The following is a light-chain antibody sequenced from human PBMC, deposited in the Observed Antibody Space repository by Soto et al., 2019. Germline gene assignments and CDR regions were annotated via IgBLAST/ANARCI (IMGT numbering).Light chain of an antibody. V-gene: IGKV1-5*03. Sequence: DIQMTQSPSTLSASVGDRVTITCRASESISSGLAWYQQKPGKAPNLLIYKASTLESGVPSRFNGSGSGTEFTLTISSLQPADFATYYCQQYNSYWTFGPGTKV. CDR2: KAS. J-gene: IGKJ1*01. CDR3: QQYNSYWT. CDR1: ESISSG.